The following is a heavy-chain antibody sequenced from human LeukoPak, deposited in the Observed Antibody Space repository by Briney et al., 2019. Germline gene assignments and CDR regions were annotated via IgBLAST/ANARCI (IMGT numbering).Heavy chain of an antibody. Sequence: GGSLRLSCAASGFPLSNYAMSWVRQTPGKGLEWLSAFSGSGGSTYYEDSVKGRFTISRDNSKNTLYLQMNSLRAEDTAVYYCAKVFCTSIRCPFDYWGQGTLVTVSS. CDR1: GFPLSNYA. CDR2: FSGSGGST. V-gene: IGHV3-23*01. D-gene: IGHD2-2*01. CDR3: AKVFCTSIRCPFDY. J-gene: IGHJ4*02.